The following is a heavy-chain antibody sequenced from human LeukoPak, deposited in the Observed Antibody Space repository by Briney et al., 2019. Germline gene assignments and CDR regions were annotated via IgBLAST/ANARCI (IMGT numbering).Heavy chain of an antibody. J-gene: IGHJ4*02. CDR3: ARDQRGPGSLDY. Sequence: GGSLRLSCAASGFTFSTYAMSWVRRAPGKGLEWVAVIWYDGSNKYYADSVKGRFTISRDNSKNTLYLQMNSLRAEDTAVYYCARDQRGPGSLDYWGQGTLVTVSS. CDR2: IWYDGSNK. D-gene: IGHD3-10*01. CDR1: GFTFSTYA. V-gene: IGHV3-33*08.